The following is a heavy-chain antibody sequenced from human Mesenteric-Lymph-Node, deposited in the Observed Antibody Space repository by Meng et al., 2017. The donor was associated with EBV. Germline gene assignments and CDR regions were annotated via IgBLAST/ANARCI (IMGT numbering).Heavy chain of an antibody. CDR1: VGSISMGGYY. J-gene: IGHJ4*02. CDR3: VGGVAADGSVDY. CDR2: IYSSGDT. V-gene: IGHV4-30-4*01. D-gene: IGHD6-13*01. Sequence: QESGLGLVNPSPILSLTCAGSVGSISMGGYYWSWIRQPPGKGLEWIGYIYSSGDTYYNPSLKSRVTISVDTSKNQFSLKLSSVTAADTAVYYCVGGVAADGSVDYWGQGTLVTVSS.